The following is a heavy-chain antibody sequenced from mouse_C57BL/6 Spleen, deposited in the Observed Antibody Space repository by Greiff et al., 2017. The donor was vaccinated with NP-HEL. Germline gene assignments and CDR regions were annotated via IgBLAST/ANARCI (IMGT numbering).Heavy chain of an antibody. Sequence: VMLVESGPELVKPGASVKISCKASGYAFSSSWMNWVKQRPGKGLEWIGRIYPGDGDTNYNGKFKGKATLTADKSSSTAYMQLSSLTSEDSAVYFCARPNYYYGSSYDYFDYWGQGTTLTVSS. D-gene: IGHD1-1*01. V-gene: IGHV1-82*01. J-gene: IGHJ2*01. CDR3: ARPNYYYGSSYDYFDY. CDR2: IYPGDGDT. CDR1: GYAFSSSW.